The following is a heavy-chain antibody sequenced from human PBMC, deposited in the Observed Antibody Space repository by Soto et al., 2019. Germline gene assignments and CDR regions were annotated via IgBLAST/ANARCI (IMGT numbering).Heavy chain of an antibody. CDR2: ISGIGGNT. J-gene: IGHJ4*02. V-gene: IGHV3-23*01. CDR3: AKSMHNWNSIPDF. CDR1: YA. D-gene: IGHD1-7*01. Sequence: YAVRRVIKNPGKGLEWISLISGIGGNTYYADSVKGRFTISRDNSKNTLYMQVNSLRAEDTAIFYCAKSMHNWNSIPDFWGQGTLVIGSS.